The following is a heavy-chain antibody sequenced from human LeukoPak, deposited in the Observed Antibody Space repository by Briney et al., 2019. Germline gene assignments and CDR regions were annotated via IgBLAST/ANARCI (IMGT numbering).Heavy chain of an antibody. CDR1: A. CDR2: XSGSGDNT. V-gene: IGHV3-23*01. CDR3: AKGSYYDSSGSFYFDY. J-gene: IGHJ4*02. Sequence: AMXXVXQXXXXXXXXXSXXSGSGDNTYYADSVKGRFTISRDNSKNTLYVQVNSLGTEDAAAYYCAKGSYYDSSGSFYFDYWGQGTLVTVSS. D-gene: IGHD3-22*01.